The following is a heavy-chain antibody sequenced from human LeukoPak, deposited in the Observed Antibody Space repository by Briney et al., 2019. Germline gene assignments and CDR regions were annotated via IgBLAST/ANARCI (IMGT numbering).Heavy chain of an antibody. D-gene: IGHD6-6*01. J-gene: IGHJ4*02. CDR2: INPNSGGT. Sequence: GASVKVSCKASGYTFTSYGISWVRQAPGQGLEWMGWINPNSGGTNYAQKFQGRVTMTRDTSISTAYMELSRLRSDDTAVYYCARGESIAGLGYWGQGTLVTVSS. CDR1: GYTFTSYG. CDR3: ARGESIAGLGY. V-gene: IGHV1-2*02.